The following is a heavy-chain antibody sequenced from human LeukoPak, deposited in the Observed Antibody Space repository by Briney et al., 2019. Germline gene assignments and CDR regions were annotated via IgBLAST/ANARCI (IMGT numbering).Heavy chain of an antibody. CDR1: GYTFTGYY. CDR2: INPNSGGT. J-gene: IGHJ6*02. V-gene: IGHV1-2*02. CDR3: ARDWAYYYDSSGYPQDYYYGMDV. D-gene: IGHD3-22*01. Sequence: GASVKVSCKASGYTFTGYYIHWVRQAPGQGLEWMGWINPNSGGTNYAQEFQGRVTMTRDTSISTAYMELSRLRSDDTAVYYCARDWAYYYDSSGYPQDYYYGMDVWGQGTTVTVSS.